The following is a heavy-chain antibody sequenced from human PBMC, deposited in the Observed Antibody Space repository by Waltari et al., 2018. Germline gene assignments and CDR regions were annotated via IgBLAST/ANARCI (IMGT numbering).Heavy chain of an antibody. Sequence: QVQLQQWGAGLLKPSETLSLTCAVYGGSVSGYYWSWIRQPPGKGLEWIGEINHSGSTNYNPSLKSRVTISVDTSKNQFALKLSSVTAADTAVYYCARGHIVVVPAAMSWFDPWGQGTLVTVSS. D-gene: IGHD2-2*01. V-gene: IGHV4-34*01. CDR1: GGSVSGYY. CDR3: ARGHIVVVPAAMSWFDP. CDR2: INHSGST. J-gene: IGHJ5*02.